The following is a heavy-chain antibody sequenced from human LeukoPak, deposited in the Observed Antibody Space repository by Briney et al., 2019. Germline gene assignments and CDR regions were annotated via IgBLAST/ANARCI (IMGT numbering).Heavy chain of an antibody. D-gene: IGHD3-22*01. CDR2: IYGGGST. V-gene: IGHV3-66*02. CDR3: ARLDGSSAYGAFDI. CDR1: GFTVSTNY. J-gene: IGHJ3*02. Sequence: GGSLRLSCAASGFTVSTNYMGWVRQALGKGLEWVSVIYGGGSTYYADSVMGRFTIARDNSQNTLYLQMDSLRVEDTAVYYCARLDGSSAYGAFDIWGQGTMVAVSS.